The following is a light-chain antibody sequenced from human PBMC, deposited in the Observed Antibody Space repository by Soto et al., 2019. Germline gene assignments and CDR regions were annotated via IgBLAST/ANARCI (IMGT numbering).Light chain of an antibody. CDR1: QDIRNY. CDR2: DAS. CDR3: QEYDNLPG. J-gene: IGKJ4*01. Sequence: DIQMTQSPSSLSASVGDRVTITCQASQDIRNYLNWYQQKPGKAPTLLIYDASNLETEVPSRFSGSGSGTEFTFTITSLQPEDIATYYCQEYDNLPGFGGGTKVEIK. V-gene: IGKV1-33*01.